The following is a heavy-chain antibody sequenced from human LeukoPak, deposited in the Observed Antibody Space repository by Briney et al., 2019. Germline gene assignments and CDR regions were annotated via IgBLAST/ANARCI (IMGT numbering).Heavy chain of an antibody. CDR3: TRDRHKYNYDSSGHPPY. D-gene: IGHD3-22*01. Sequence: GGSLRLSCAASGFTFSGSAMHWVRQTSGKGLEWVGRIRSKTNSYATAYAASVKGRFTISREDSKNTAYLQMNSLRAEDTAVYYCTRDRHKYNYDSSGHPPYWGQGTLVTVSS. J-gene: IGHJ4*02. V-gene: IGHV3-73*01. CDR1: GFTFSGSA. CDR2: IRSKTNSYAT.